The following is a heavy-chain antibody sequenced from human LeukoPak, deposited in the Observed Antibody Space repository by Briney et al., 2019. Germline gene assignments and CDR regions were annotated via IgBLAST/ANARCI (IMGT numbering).Heavy chain of an antibody. D-gene: IGHD6-19*01. V-gene: IGHV3-48*03. CDR2: IASDHTT. J-gene: IGHJ6*03. Sequence: GGCLRLSCAASGFTVSNYEMNCVREAPGKGLEWVSFIASDHTTYYADSVKGRFTLSRDNGKNSLYLQMNSLRAEDTAVYYCATSLSGWGTYHYMDVWGKGTTVTISS. CDR1: GFTVSNYE. CDR3: ATSLSGWGTYHYMDV.